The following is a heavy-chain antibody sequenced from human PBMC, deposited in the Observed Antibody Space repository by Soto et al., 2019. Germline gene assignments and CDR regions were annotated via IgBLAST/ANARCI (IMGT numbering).Heavy chain of an antibody. V-gene: IGHV1-18*01. D-gene: IGHD2-2*01. Sequence: QVQLVQSGAEVKKPGASVKVSCKASGYTFTNYGISWVRQAPGQGLEWMGWISAYNGNTDYAQKLQGRVTMTTHTSTSTAYMELRSLRSDDTAVYYCARVGAYCVSTSCHDYWGQGTLVTVSS. CDR2: ISAYNGNT. J-gene: IGHJ4*02. CDR3: ARVGAYCVSTSCHDY. CDR1: GYTFTNYG.